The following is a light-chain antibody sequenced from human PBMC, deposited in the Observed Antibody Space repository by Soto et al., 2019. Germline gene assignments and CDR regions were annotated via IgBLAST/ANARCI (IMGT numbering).Light chain of an antibody. J-gene: IGKJ1*01. Sequence: DIQMTQSPSTLSASVGDRVTITCRASQNINIWLAWYQQKPGKAPKLVIFDASSLESGVPSRFSGSGSGTEFTLTISSLQPDDFATYYCQQYDTFWTFGQGTKVEI. CDR2: DAS. V-gene: IGKV1-5*01. CDR1: QNINIW. CDR3: QQYDTFWT.